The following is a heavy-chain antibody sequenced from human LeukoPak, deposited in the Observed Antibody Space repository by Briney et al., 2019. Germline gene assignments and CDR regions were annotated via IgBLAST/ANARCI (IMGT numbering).Heavy chain of an antibody. V-gene: IGHV3-53*01. CDR2: IYSGGRT. Sequence: GGSLRLSCAASVFTVSSNYMSWVRQAPRKGLEWVSVIYSGGRTYYADSVKGRLTISRENSKNTLYLQMNSLRAEDTAVYYCASGSGSYRTPYYYMDVWGTGTTVTVSS. CDR1: VFTVSSNY. CDR3: ASGSGSYRTPYYYMDV. D-gene: IGHD3-10*01. J-gene: IGHJ6*03.